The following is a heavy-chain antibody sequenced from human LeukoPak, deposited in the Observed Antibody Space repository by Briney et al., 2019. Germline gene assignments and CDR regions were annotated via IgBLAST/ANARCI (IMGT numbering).Heavy chain of an antibody. V-gene: IGHV4-59*12. CDR2: IYYSGST. CDR3: ASWTYDYGSSSSPELS. J-gene: IGHJ5*02. CDR1: GGSISSYY. Sequence: SETLSLTCTVSGGSISSYYWSWIRQPPGKGLEWIGYIYYSGSTYYNPSLKSRVTISVDTSKNQFSLKLSSVTAADTAVYYCASWTYDYGSSSSPELSWGQGTLVTVSS. D-gene: IGHD3-22*01.